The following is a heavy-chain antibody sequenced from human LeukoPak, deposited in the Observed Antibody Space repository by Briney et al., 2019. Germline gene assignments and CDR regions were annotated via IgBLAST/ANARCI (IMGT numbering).Heavy chain of an antibody. Sequence: SETLSLTCTVSGGSISSYYWSWIRQPPGKGLEWIGYIYYSGSTNYNPSLKSRATISVDTSKNQFSLKLSSVTAADTAVYYCARAVEGVVVVAADAFDIWGQGTMVTVSS. CDR1: GGSISSYY. V-gene: IGHV4-59*01. J-gene: IGHJ3*02. D-gene: IGHD2-15*01. CDR2: IYYSGST. CDR3: ARAVEGVVVVAADAFDI.